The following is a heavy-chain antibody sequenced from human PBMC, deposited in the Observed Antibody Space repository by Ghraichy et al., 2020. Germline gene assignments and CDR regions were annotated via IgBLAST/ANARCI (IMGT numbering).Heavy chain of an antibody. V-gene: IGHV1-18*01. CDR2: ISAYNGNT. CDR1: GYTFTSYG. CDR3: ARDGSGSFFVYYYYGMDV. J-gene: IGHJ6*02. Sequence: ASVKVSCKASGYTFTSYGISWVRQAPGQGLEWMGWISAYNGNTNYAQKLQGRVTMTTDTSTSTAYMELRSLRSDDTAVYYCARDGSGSFFVYYYYGMDVWGQGTTVTVSS. D-gene: IGHD3-10*01.